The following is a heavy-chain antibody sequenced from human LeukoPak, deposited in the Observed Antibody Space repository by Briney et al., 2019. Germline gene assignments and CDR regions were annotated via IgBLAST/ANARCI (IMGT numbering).Heavy chain of an antibody. J-gene: IGHJ6*03. Sequence: PSETLSLTCAVSGYSISSGYYWGWIRQPPGKGLEWIGSIYHSGSTYYNPSLKSRVTISVDTSKNQFSLKLSSVTAADTAVYYCARDGIVATESGYYYYYMDVWGKGTTVTVSS. CDR3: ARDGIVATESGYYYYYMDV. CDR2: IYHSGST. V-gene: IGHV4-38-2*02. D-gene: IGHD5-12*01. CDR1: GYSISSGYY.